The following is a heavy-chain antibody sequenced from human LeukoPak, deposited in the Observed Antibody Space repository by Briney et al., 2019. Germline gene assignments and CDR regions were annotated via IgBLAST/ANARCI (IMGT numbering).Heavy chain of an antibody. V-gene: IGHV3-7*03. Sequence: PGGSLRLSCAASSFIFSNFWMTWVRQVPGKGLEWVANVGKDGSEKHYVDSVRGRFTISRDNAKNSVYLQMSGLRGEDTAIYYCARDVDTNFWGQGTLVTVSS. CDR3: ARDVDTNF. J-gene: IGHJ4*02. CDR2: VGKDGSEK. D-gene: IGHD2-21*01. CDR1: SFIFSNFW.